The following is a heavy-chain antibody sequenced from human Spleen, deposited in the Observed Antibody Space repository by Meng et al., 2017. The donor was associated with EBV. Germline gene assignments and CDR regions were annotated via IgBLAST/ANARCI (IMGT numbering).Heavy chain of an antibody. Sequence: QVSRTQWGAGLLKTVGSLAPPCAVDGGSFSGYCWSWIRQPPGKGLEWIGEINQSGNTNYKSSLKSRVTISLDTSKHQFSLKLTSVTVADTAMYYCARGSNYGSAPFDYWGQGSLVTVSS. CDR1: GGSFSGYC. V-gene: IGHV4-34*02. CDR3: ARGSNYGSAPFDY. D-gene: IGHD3-10*01. J-gene: IGHJ4*02. CDR2: INQSGNT.